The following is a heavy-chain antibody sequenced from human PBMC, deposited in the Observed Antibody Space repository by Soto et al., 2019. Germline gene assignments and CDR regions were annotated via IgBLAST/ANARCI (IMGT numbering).Heavy chain of an antibody. V-gene: IGHV3-49*03. CDR3: TRAATYCSSTSCHEPYYYYMDV. CDR2: IRSKAYGGTT. D-gene: IGHD2-2*01. CDR1: GFTFGDYA. J-gene: IGHJ6*03. Sequence: GGSLRLSCTASGFTFGDYAMSWFRQAPGKGLEWVGFIRSKAYGGTTEYAASVKGRFTISRDDSKSIAYLQMNSLKTEDTAVYYCTRAATYCSSTSCHEPYYYYMDVWGKGTTVTVSS.